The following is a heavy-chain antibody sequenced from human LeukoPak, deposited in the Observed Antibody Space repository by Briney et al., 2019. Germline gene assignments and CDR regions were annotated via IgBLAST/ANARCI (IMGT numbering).Heavy chain of an antibody. J-gene: IGHJ4*02. CDR1: GFTFSNYW. Sequence: KTGGSLRLSCAASGFTFSNYWMHWVRQAPGKGLEWVSSISSSSSYIYYADSVKGRFTISRDNAKNSLYLQMNSLRAEDTAVYYCARGGLGYFDYWGQGTLVTVSS. CDR2: ISSSSSYI. CDR3: ARGGLGYFDY. V-gene: IGHV3-21*01. D-gene: IGHD3/OR15-3a*01.